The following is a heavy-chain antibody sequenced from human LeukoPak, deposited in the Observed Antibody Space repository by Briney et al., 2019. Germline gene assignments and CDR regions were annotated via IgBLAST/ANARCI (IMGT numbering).Heavy chain of an antibody. J-gene: IGHJ5*02. CDR2: IYYSGDT. CDR1: RGSISGYS. V-gene: IGHV4-59*01. CDR3: VRGPYGASVSKWFDP. Sequence: PSETLSLTCTVSRGSISGYSWSWIRQSPGGGLEWIGYIYYSGDTAYNPSLRSRVTMSVDTSKNQFSLQLRSMTTADTAVYYCVRGPYGASVSKWFDPWGQGTQVIVSP. D-gene: IGHD4/OR15-4a*01.